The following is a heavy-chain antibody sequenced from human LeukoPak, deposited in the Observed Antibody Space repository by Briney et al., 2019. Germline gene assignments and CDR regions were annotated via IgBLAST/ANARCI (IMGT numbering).Heavy chain of an antibody. Sequence: GGSLRLSCAASGFTFSSAWMSWVRQAPGQGLEWLGRIKTKTGGGTTDYAAPVKGRFTISRDDSKDTLYLQMNSLKSDDTAVYYCANIFGGNSHRSDYWGQGTLVTISS. CDR2: IKTKTGGGTT. CDR3: ANIFGGNSHRSDY. CDR1: GFTFSSAW. V-gene: IGHV3-15*01. D-gene: IGHD4-23*01. J-gene: IGHJ4*02.